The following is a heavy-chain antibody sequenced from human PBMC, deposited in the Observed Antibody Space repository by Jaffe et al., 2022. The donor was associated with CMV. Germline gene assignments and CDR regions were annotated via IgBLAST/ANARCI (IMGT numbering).Heavy chain of an antibody. D-gene: IGHD1-1*01. V-gene: IGHV4-39*01. J-gene: IGHJ6*02. CDR1: GGSISSSSYY. Sequence: QLQLQESGPGLVKPSETLSLTCTVSGGSISSSSYYWGWIRQPPGKGLEWIGSIYYSGSTYYNPSLKSRVTISVDTSKNQFSLKLSSVTAADTAVYYCASQGTSSLDYYYYGMDVWGQGTTVTVSS. CDR3: ASQGTSSLDYYYYGMDV. CDR2: IYYSGST.